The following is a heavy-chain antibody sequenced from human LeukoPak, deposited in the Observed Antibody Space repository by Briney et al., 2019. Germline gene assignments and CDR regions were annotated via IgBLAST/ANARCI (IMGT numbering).Heavy chain of an antibody. Sequence: GGSLRLSCAASGFTFSSYAMHWVRQAPGKGLEYVSAISSNGDSTYYANSVKGRFTISRDNSKNTLYLQMGSLRAEDMAVYYCAKDRVVRGVRDNWFDPWGQGTLVTVSS. CDR3: AKDRVVRGVRDNWFDP. V-gene: IGHV3-64*01. D-gene: IGHD3-10*01. CDR2: ISSNGDST. J-gene: IGHJ5*02. CDR1: GFTFSSYA.